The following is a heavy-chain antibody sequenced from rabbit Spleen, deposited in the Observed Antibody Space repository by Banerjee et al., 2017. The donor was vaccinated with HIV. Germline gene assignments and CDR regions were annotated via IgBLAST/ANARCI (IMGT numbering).Heavy chain of an antibody. J-gene: IGHJ4*01. CDR1: GFGFSTYY. CDR3: ARDGTTYYIEYYFNL. Sequence: QLKESGGGLVQPGGSLKLSCKASGFGFSTYYMNWVRQAPGKGLEWIGYIDPVFGTTYYATWVSGRFTISSHNVQNTLYLQLNSLTAADTATYFCARDGTTYYIEYYFNLWGQGTLVTVS. V-gene: IGHV1S7*01. CDR2: IDPVFGTT. D-gene: IGHD8-1*01.